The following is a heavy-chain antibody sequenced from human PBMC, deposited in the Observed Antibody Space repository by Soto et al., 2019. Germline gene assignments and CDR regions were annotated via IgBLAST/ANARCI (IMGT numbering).Heavy chain of an antibody. J-gene: IGHJ4*02. V-gene: IGHV3-23*01. CDR3: AKVFSPERGNYFDY. CDR2: ISNSFSDGNT. D-gene: IGHD1-1*01. CDR1: GFTFINYA. Sequence: PGGSLRLSCAASGFTFINYAMNWVRQAPGKGLEWVSAISNSFSDGNTHYADSVKGRLTISRDNDKNTVFLEMNSLRAEDTAVYYCAKVFSPERGNYFDYWGQGTLVTVSS.